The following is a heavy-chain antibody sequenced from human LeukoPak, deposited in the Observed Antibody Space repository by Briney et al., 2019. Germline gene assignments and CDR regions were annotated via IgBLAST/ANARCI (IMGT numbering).Heavy chain of an antibody. CDR1: GGSISSSSYY. J-gene: IGHJ4*02. V-gene: IGHV4-39*01. CDR3: ARHRMRWLQIYYFDY. CDR2: IYYSGST. D-gene: IGHD5-24*01. Sequence: SETLSLTCTVSGGSISSSSYYWGWIRQPPGKGLEWIGSIYYSGSTYYNPSLKSRVTISVDTSKNQFTLKLSSVTAADTAVYYCARHRMRWLQIYYFDYWGQGTLVTVSS.